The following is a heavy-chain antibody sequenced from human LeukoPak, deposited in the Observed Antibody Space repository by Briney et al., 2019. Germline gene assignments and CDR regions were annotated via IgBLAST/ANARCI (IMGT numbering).Heavy chain of an antibody. CDR1: GYTFTGYY. CDR3: AREDDSSGWYEGDAFDI. J-gene: IGHJ3*02. V-gene: IGHV1-2*02. D-gene: IGHD6-19*01. Sequence: GASVKVSCKASGYTFTGYYMHWVGQAPGQGLEWMGWINPNSGGTNYAQKFQGRVTMTRDTSISTAYMELSRLRSDDTAVYYCAREDDSSGWYEGDAFDIWGQGTMVTVSS. CDR2: INPNSGGT.